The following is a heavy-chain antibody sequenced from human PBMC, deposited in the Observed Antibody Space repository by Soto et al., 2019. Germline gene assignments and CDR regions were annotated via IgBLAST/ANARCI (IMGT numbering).Heavy chain of an antibody. V-gene: IGHV3-23*01. CDR2: ISGSGGST. J-gene: IGHJ4*02. D-gene: IGHD2-2*01. Sequence: GGSLRLSCAASGFTFSSYAMSWVRQAPGKGLEWVSAISGSGGSTYYADSVKGRFTISRDNSKNTLYLQMNSLRAEDTAVYYCAKALTPDIVVVPAADYWGQGNLVTVSA. CDR1: GFTFSSYA. CDR3: AKALTPDIVVVPAADY.